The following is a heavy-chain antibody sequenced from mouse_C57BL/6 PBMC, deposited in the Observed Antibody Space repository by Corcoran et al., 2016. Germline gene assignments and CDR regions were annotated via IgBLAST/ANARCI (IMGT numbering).Heavy chain of an antibody. J-gene: IGHJ4*01. V-gene: IGHV9-3*01. CDR3: ARNYDGYAMDY. CDR2: INTYSGVP. CDR1: GYTFTTYG. Sequence: QIQLVQSGPELKKPGETVKISCKASGYTFTTYGMSWVKQAPGKGLKWMGWINTYSGVPTYADDFKGRFAFSLETSASTAYLQINNLKNEYTATYFCARNYDGYAMDYWGQGTAVTVSS. D-gene: IGHD2-3*01.